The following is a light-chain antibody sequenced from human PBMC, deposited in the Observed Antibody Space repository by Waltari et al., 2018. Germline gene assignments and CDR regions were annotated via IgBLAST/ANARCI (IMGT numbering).Light chain of an antibody. J-gene: IGLJ2*01. V-gene: IGLV2-14*03. CDR2: DVA. CDR1: SRDVGGYKH. CDR3: SSYSTTSAVV. Sequence: QSALTQPASVSGSPGQSISVSCKGTSRDVGGYKHFSWYQHHPGKAPKLLIYDVAKRPSGVSDRFSGSKTGNTASLTISGLRAEDEAFYYCSSYSTTSAVVFGGGTKMTVL.